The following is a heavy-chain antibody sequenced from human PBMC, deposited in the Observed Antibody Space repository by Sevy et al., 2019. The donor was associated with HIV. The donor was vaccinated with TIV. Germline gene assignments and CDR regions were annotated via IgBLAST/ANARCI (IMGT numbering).Heavy chain of an antibody. J-gene: IGHJ5*02. D-gene: IGHD3-10*01. CDR3: ARHISFGELGSWFDP. CDR2: VYSGGTT. CDR1: GFTVNSDY. V-gene: IGHV3-53*01. Sequence: GGSLRLSCAASGFTVNSDYMSWVRQAPGKGLEWVSVVYSGGTTYYADSVKGRFTISSYNSKNILYLQMNSLRAEDTAVYYCARHISFGELGSWFDPWGQGTLVTVSS.